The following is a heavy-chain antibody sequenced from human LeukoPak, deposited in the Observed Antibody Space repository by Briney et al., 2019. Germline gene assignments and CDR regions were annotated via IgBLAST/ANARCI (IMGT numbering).Heavy chain of an antibody. D-gene: IGHD2-2*01. J-gene: IGHJ4*02. CDR3: ARDVGEYCSSTNCYASHY. CDR2: INPNSGGT. V-gene: IGHV1-2*02. Sequence: ASVKVSCKAFGYTFTGYYMHWVRQAPGQGLEWMGWINPNSGGTNYAQKFQGRVTMTRDTSISTAYMELSRLRSDDTAVYYCARDVGEYCSSTNCYASHYWGQGTLVTVSS. CDR1: GYTFTGYY.